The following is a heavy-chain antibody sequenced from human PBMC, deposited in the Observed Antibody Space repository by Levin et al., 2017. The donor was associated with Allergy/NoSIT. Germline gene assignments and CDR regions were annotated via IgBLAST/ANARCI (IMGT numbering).Heavy chain of an antibody. Sequence: SETLSLTCTVSGGSISGYYWSWIRQPPGKGLEWIGYIYYSGSTNYNPSLKSRVTISVDTSRNQFSLKLSSVTAADTAVYYCARGFGESNWFDPWGQGTLVTVSS. CDR3: ARGFGESNWFDP. J-gene: IGHJ5*02. CDR2: IYYSGST. D-gene: IGHD3-10*01. CDR1: GGSISGYY. V-gene: IGHV4-59*08.